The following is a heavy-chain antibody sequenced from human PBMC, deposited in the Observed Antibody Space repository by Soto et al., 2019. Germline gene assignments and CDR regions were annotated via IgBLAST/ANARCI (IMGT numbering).Heavy chain of an antibody. V-gene: IGHV1-18*01. Sequence: QVQLVQSGAEVKKPGASVKVSCKASGYTFTNYGISWVRQAPGQGLEWMGWINAYNGNRNYAQKLQGRVTMTTDTATRTTYMALRSLRPDDTAVYYCASDWVGVDYWRQGTLVTVSS. CDR2: INAYNGNR. D-gene: IGHD3-16*01. CDR1: GYTFTNYG. J-gene: IGHJ4*02. CDR3: ASDWVGVDY.